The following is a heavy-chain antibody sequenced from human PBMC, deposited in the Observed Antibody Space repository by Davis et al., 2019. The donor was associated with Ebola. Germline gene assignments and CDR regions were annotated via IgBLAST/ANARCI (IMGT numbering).Heavy chain of an antibody. CDR1: GYTFTSYA. Sequence: ASVKVSCKASGYTFTSYAMHWVRQAPGQRLEWMGWINAGNGNTKYSQKFQGRVTITRDTSASTAYMELSSLRSEDTAVYYCASSTSCTFRSGFCYYYYMDVWGKGTTVTVSS. J-gene: IGHJ6*03. V-gene: IGHV1-3*01. CDR2: INAGNGNT. CDR3: ASSTSCTFRSGFCYYYYMDV. D-gene: IGHD2-2*01.